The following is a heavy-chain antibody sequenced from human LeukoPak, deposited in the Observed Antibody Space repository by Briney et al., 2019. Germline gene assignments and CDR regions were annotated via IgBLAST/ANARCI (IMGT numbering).Heavy chain of an antibody. V-gene: IGHV3-7*01. D-gene: IGHD6-19*01. Sequence: GGSLRLSCAASGFTFSSYWMSWVRQAPGKGLECVANIKPDGSEKNYVDSVKGRFTISRDNAKNSLSLQMSSLRAEDTAVYYCARYNSDWGCLDPWGQGTLVTVSS. J-gene: IGHJ5*02. CDR1: GFTFSSYW. CDR3: ARYNSDWGCLDP. CDR2: IKPDGSEK.